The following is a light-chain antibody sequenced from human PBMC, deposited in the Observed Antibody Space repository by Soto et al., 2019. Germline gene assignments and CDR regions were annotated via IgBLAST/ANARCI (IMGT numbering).Light chain of an antibody. CDR3: QQYGSSPLIT. V-gene: IGKV3-20*01. J-gene: IGKJ5*01. Sequence: ENVMTQSPATLAVSPGERPTLSCRASQSIGNYLAWYQQKPGQAPKFLIYGVSSRATGIPDRFSGSGSGTDFTLTISRLEPEDFAVYHCQQYGSSPLITFGQGTRLEI. CDR1: QSIGNY. CDR2: GVS.